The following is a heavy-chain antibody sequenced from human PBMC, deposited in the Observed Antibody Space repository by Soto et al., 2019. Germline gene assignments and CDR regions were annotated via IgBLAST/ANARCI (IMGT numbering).Heavy chain of an antibody. CDR2: INAGNGNT. V-gene: IGHV1-3*01. Sequence: GASVKVSCKASGYTFTNYAIHWVRQAPGQSLEWMGWINAGNGNTKYSQKFQGRVTITRGTSASTAYMELSSLRSEDTAVYYCARDLRARYYYDSSGYYLGPWGQGTLVTVSS. CDR3: ARDLRARYYYDSSGYYLGP. CDR1: GYTFTNYA. J-gene: IGHJ5*02. D-gene: IGHD3-22*01.